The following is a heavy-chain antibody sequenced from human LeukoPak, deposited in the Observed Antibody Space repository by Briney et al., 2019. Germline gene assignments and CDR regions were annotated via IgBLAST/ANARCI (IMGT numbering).Heavy chain of an antibody. D-gene: IGHD6-19*01. Sequence: ASVKVSCKASGYTFTSYDFNWVRQATGQRPEWMGWMSPNSGDTGYAQKFQDRVTMTRNTSISTAYMELSSLRSDDTAVYYCARPGYSSGWYFFDYWGQGTLVTVSS. V-gene: IGHV1-8*01. CDR3: ARPGYSSGWYFFDY. CDR2: MSPNSGDT. CDR1: GYTFTSYD. J-gene: IGHJ4*02.